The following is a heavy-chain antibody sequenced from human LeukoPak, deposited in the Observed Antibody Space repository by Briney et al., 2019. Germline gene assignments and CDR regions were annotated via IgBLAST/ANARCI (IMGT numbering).Heavy chain of an antibody. CDR3: ARLYTSGCFDY. CDR2: IKQDGSEK. Sequence: GGSLRLSCAASGFTFSSYAMSWVRQAPGKGLEWVANIKQDGSEKYYVGSVKGRLTISRDNAKNSLYLQMNSLRGEDTAVYYCARLYTSGCFDYWGQGTLVTVSS. V-gene: IGHV3-7*01. CDR1: GFTFSSYA. J-gene: IGHJ4*02. D-gene: IGHD6-19*01.